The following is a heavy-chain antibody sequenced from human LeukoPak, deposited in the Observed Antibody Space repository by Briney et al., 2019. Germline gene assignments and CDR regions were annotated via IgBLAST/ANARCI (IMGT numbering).Heavy chain of an antibody. V-gene: IGHV3-21*01. CDR2: VSARSTGI. CDR1: GFTFSSYT. J-gene: IGHJ2*01. D-gene: IGHD3-22*01. Sequence: GGSLRLSCAASGFTFSSYTMNWVRQAPGQGLEWVSSVSARSTGIFHADSVTGRFTITRDNAKSSLDLQMGSLRPDDTAVYYCARSLGYYASRGFVQCYCFIDLWSRGTLVTVYS. CDR3: ARSLGYYASRGFVQCYCFIDL.